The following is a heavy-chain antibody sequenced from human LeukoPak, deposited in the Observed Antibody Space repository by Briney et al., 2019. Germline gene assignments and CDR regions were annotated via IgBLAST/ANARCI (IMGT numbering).Heavy chain of an antibody. D-gene: IGHD6-13*01. Sequence: ASVKVSCKAFGYTFTYYYMHWVRQAPGQGLEWMGWINPYSGDTNYAGKFQGRVTMTRDTSITTAYMDLSWLKSDDSAVYYCAREEVIAAAGPTLDYWGQRALVTVSS. CDR3: AREEVIAAAGPTLDY. CDR2: INPYSGDT. CDR1: GYTFTYYY. J-gene: IGHJ4*02. V-gene: IGHV1-2*02.